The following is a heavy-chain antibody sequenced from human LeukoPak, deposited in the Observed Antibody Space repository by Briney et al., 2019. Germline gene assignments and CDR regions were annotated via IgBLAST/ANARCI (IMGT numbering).Heavy chain of an antibody. CDR2: IYSGGST. Sequence: GGSLRLSCAASGFTYSSNYMSWVRQAPGKGLEWVSVIYSGGSTYYSDSVKGRFTISRDNSKNTLYLQMNSVTAEDKAVDYCARSRSSWVFDYWGQGTLVTVSS. CDR3: ARSRSSWVFDY. D-gene: IGHD6-6*01. CDR1: GFTYSSNY. J-gene: IGHJ4*02. V-gene: IGHV3-53*01.